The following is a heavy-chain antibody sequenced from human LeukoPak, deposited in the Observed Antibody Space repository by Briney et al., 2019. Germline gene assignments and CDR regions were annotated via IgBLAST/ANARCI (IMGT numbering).Heavy chain of an antibody. CDR2: IWFDGSNE. V-gene: IGHV3-33*01. D-gene: IGHD1-26*01. Sequence: GGSLRLSCAASAFTFSSYGMHWVREAPGKGLEWVAVIWFDGSNEYYADSVKGRFTISRDNSMNTLYLQINSLRAEDTAVYYCARDGAWYSGTQYFFDYWGQGTLVTVSS. J-gene: IGHJ4*02. CDR1: AFTFSSYG. CDR3: ARDGAWYSGTQYFFDY.